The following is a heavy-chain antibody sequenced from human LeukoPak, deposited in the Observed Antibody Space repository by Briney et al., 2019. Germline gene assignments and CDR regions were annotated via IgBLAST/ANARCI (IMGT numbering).Heavy chain of an antibody. D-gene: IGHD3-22*01. CDR2: ISSSGTTK. J-gene: IGHJ3*02. CDR1: GFTFSNYE. CDR3: ARDESSGYYPDAFDI. V-gene: IGHV3-48*03. Sequence: LGGSLRLSCASSGFTFSNYEMNWVRQAPGKGLEWVSYISSSGTTKYYADSVKGRFSISRDNAKNSLYLQMNSLRGEDTAFYYCARDESSGYYPDAFDIWGQGTMVTVSS.